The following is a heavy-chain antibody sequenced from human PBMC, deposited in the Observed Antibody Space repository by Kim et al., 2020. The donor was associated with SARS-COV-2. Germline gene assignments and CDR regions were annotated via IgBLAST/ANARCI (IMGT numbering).Heavy chain of an antibody. CDR1: GYTFTSYG. CDR2: ISAYNGNT. D-gene: IGHD1-20*01. Sequence: ASVKVSCKASGYTFTSYGISWVRQAPGQGLEWMGWISAYNGNTNYAQKLQGRVTMTTDTSTSTAYMELRSLRSDDTAVYYCARDRGLITGTAIFDIWGQGTMVTVSS. V-gene: IGHV1-18*01. J-gene: IGHJ3*02. CDR3: ARDRGLITGTAIFDI.